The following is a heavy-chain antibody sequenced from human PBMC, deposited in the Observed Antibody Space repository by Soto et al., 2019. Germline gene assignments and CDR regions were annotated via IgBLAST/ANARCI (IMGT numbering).Heavy chain of an antibody. CDR2: IRHRGQSHIA. D-gene: IGHD2-2*02. Sequence: PGGSLRLSCAASGFTFSDHYMDWIRQAPGKGLEWVGRIRHRGQSHIADYAASVKGRFTMSRDDSENSLHLQMNSLKTEDTAVYYCARDTHTALDYWGQGTLVTVSS. V-gene: IGHV3-72*01. J-gene: IGHJ4*02. CDR1: GFTFSDHY. CDR3: ARDTHTALDY.